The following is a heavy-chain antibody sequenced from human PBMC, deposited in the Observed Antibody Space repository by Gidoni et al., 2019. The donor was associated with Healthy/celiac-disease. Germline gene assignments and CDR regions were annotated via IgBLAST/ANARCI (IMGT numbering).Heavy chain of an antibody. J-gene: IGHJ4*02. CDR2: ISSSSSYT. V-gene: IGHV3-11*06. Sequence: QVQLVESGGGLVKPGGSLRLSCAASGFTFSDYYMSWIRQAPGKGLEWVSYISSSSSYTNYADSVKGRFTIFRDNAKNSLYLQMNSLRAEDTAVYYCARAPRVASRFDYWGQGTLVTVSS. CDR1: GFTFSDYY. CDR3: ARAPRVASRFDY. D-gene: IGHD2-2*01.